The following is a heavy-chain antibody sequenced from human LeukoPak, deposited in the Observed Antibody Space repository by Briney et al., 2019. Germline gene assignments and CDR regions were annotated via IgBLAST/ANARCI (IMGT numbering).Heavy chain of an antibody. Sequence: GGSPRLSCAASGFNYSSYSKKWGRQAPGKGREGVSSISSSSSYIYYADSVKGRFTISRDNAKNSLYLQMNSLRAEDTAVYYCAREPSGYSGYVAVDYWGQGTLVTVSS. CDR2: ISSSSSYI. J-gene: IGHJ4*02. CDR3: AREPSGYSGYVAVDY. CDR1: GFNYSSYS. V-gene: IGHV3-21*01. D-gene: IGHD5-12*01.